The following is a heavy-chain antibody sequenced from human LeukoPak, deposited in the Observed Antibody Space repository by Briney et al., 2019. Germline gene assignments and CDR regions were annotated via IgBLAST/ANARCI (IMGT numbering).Heavy chain of an antibody. CDR2: INHNGNVN. V-gene: IGHV3-7*01. D-gene: IGHD6-19*01. Sequence: GGSLRLSCAASGFTFSSYWMNWARQAPGKGLEWVASINHNGNVNYYVDSVKGRFTISRDNAKNSLYLQMSSLRAEDTAVYYCARDIAVAWGQGTMVTVSS. CDR1: GFTFSSYW. J-gene: IGHJ3*01. CDR3: ARDIAVA.